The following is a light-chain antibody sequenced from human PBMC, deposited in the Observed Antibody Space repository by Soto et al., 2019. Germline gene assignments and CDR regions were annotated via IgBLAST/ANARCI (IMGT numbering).Light chain of an antibody. CDR3: AAWDDSLSGLVV. J-gene: IGLJ2*01. CDR2: TNN. V-gene: IGLV1-47*01. CDR1: SSNIGSNY. Sequence: QSVLTPPPSASGTPGQRVTISCSGSSSNIGSNYVYWYQQLPGTAPKLLIYTNNQRPSGVPDRFSGSKSGTSASLAISGLRSEDEAYYSCAAWDDSLSGLVVFGGGTKLTVL.